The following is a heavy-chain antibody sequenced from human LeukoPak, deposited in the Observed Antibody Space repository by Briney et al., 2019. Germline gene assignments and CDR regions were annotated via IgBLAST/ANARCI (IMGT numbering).Heavy chain of an antibody. V-gene: IGHV4-61*02. J-gene: IGHJ2*01. Sequence: SQTLSLTCTVSGGSISSGSYYWSWIRQPAGKGLEWIGRIYTRGSTNYNPSLKSRVTISVDTSKNQFSLKLSSVTAADTAVYYCARDLTTVTTSSVYWYFDLWGRGTLVTVSS. CDR3: ARDLTTVTTSSVYWYFDL. CDR2: IYTRGST. D-gene: IGHD4-17*01. CDR1: GGSISSGSYY.